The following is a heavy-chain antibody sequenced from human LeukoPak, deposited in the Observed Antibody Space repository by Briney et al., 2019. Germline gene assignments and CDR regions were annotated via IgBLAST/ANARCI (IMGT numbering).Heavy chain of an antibody. J-gene: IGHJ4*02. Sequence: SETLSLACTVSGGSISSGGYYWSWIRQPPGKGLEWIGYIYHSGSTYYNPSLKSRVTISVDRSKNQFSLKLSSVTAADTAVYYCARLGVVSLFDYWGQGTLVTVSS. CDR1: GGSISSGGYY. D-gene: IGHD3-3*01. V-gene: IGHV4-30-2*01. CDR2: IYHSGST. CDR3: ARLGVVSLFDY.